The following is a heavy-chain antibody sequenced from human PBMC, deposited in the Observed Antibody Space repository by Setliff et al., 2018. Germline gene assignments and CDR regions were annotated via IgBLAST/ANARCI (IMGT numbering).Heavy chain of an antibody. CDR2: IYTSGST. J-gene: IGHJ6*03. Sequence: TSETLSLTCTVSGGSISSYYWSWIRQPAGKGLEWIGRIYTSGSTNYNPSLKSRVTMSVDTSKNQFSLKLNSVTAAAMAVYYCAREQWLDPPGYYYMDVWAKGTTVTVSS. V-gene: IGHV4-4*07. CDR3: AREQWLDPPGYYYMDV. CDR1: GGSISSYY. D-gene: IGHD6-19*01.